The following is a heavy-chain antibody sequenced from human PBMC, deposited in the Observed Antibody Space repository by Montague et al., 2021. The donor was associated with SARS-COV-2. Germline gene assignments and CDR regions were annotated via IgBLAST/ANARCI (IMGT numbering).Heavy chain of an antibody. Sequence: SETLSLTCVVSDVSLSSSTWWSWVRQSPRRGLEWVGETYLSGFTQYNPSVKSRVTISLDDSRSQFSLRLTSVTAADTAVYFCARGGLGNRGFGYWGQGALVTVSS. D-gene: IGHD3/OR15-3a*01. CDR3: ARGGLGNRGFGY. CDR1: DVSLSSSTW. V-gene: IGHV4-4*02. CDR2: TYLSGFT. J-gene: IGHJ4*02.